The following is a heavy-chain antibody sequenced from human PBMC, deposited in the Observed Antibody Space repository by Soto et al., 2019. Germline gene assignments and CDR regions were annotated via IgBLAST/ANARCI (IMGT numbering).Heavy chain of an antibody. CDR1: GGSLRGYS. CDR3: ARVTPTRGSGSYYLNWFDP. J-gene: IGHJ5*02. CDR2: VYSGGGT. Sequence: SETLSLTCTVSGGSLRGYSWSWIRQSPGKGLEWIGYVYSGGGTNYSPSFMGRVTISVDTTDNQFSLKLNSVTAADTAVYYCARVTPTRGSGSYYLNWFDPWGQGTLVTVSS. D-gene: IGHD3-10*01. V-gene: IGHV4-59*01.